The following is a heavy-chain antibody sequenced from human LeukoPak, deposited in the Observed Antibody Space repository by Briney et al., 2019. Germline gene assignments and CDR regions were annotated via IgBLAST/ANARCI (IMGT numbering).Heavy chain of an antibody. CDR2: ISHSGST. D-gene: IGHD1-14*01. V-gene: IGHV4-34*01. CDR1: GGSFSGYY. CDR3: ARGPNPPYY. J-gene: IGHJ4*02. Sequence: SETLSLTCAVYGGSFSGYYWSWIRQPPGKGLEWIGEISHSGSTNYNPSLKSRVTISVDTSKNQFSLKLSSVTAADTAVYYCARGPNPPYYWGQGTLVTVSS.